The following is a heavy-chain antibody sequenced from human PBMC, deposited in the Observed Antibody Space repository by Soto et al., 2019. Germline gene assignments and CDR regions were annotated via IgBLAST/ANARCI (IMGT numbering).Heavy chain of an antibody. CDR3: ARGLSLGPSGYDIDF. D-gene: IGHD3-22*01. CDR1: GDSIRNRNYY. CDR2: RYDDAST. Sequence: QLQLQESGPGLVKPSETLSLSCSVSGDSIRNRNYYWAWIRQPPGKGLEWIVSRYDDASTFYNPSLKRRFTISIDTYKKQLSLKVTSVTAADTAVSSCARGLSLGPSGYDIDFWGQGTLVTVSS. V-gene: IGHV4-39*01. J-gene: IGHJ4*02.